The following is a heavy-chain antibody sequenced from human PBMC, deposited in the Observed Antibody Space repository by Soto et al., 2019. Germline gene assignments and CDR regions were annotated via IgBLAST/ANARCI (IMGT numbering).Heavy chain of an antibody. CDR2: ISYDGSNK. V-gene: IGHV3-30*03. CDR3: AHLVRGAMAPYYYYGMDV. Sequence: SRRLSWAASGFTFSSYGMHGVRQAPGKGLEWVAVISYDGSNKYYADSVKGRFTISRDNSKNTLYLQMNSLRAEDTAVYYCAHLVRGAMAPYYYYGMDVWGQGTTVTVSS. D-gene: IGHD3-10*01. J-gene: IGHJ6*02. CDR1: GFTFSSYG.